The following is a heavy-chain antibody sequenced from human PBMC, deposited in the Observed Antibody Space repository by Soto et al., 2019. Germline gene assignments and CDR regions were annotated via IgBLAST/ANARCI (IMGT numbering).Heavy chain of an antibody. V-gene: IGHV1-46*03. D-gene: IGHD3-10*02. CDR1: GDSITNYF. CDR3: VRRMLPGYYFDY. J-gene: IGHJ4*02. CDR2: ISPSGDAT. Sequence: QVQLVQSGAEVKKPGASVKVSCEASGDSITNYFMHWVRQAPGQGLEWMGMISPSGDATAYTQKFQGRVTMTRDTATGTVYMELSSLRSEDTAVYYCVRRMLPGYYFDYWGQGTLVTVSS.